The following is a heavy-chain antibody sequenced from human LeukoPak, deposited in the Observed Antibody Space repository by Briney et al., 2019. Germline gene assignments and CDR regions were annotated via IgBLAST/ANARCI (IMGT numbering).Heavy chain of an antibody. CDR2: IMQHGTQK. V-gene: IGHV3-7*01. Sequence: GGSLRLSCTASGFTFDSYWMTWVRQAPGKGLEWVASIMQHGTQKYYVDSVQGRFTISRDNAKNSLYLQMNSLRAEDTAVYYCARDSKSGLMVTAILDYWGQGTLVSVSS. CDR3: ARDSKSGLMVTAILDY. CDR1: GFTFDSYW. D-gene: IGHD2-21*02. J-gene: IGHJ4*02.